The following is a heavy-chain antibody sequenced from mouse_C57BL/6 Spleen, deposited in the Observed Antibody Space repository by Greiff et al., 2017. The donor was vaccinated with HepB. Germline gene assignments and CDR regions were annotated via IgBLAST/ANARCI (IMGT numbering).Heavy chain of an antibody. CDR3: ALTGTYWYFDV. CDR2: INPNNGGT. Sequence: EVQLQQSGPELVKPGASVKISCKASGYTFTDYYMNWVKQSHGKSLEWIGDINPNNGGTSYNQKFKGKATLTVDKSSSTAYMELRSLTSEDSAVYYCALTGTYWYFDVWGTGTTVTVSS. CDR1: GYTFTDYY. J-gene: IGHJ1*03. D-gene: IGHD4-1*01. V-gene: IGHV1-26*01.